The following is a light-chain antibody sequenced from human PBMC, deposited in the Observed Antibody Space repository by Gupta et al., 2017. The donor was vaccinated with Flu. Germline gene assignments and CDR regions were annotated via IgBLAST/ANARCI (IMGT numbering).Light chain of an antibody. CDR3: QAWDNSHWV. CDR1: KLGGEY. Sequence: CSGNKLGGEYASGYQQRPGQSPVLVIYQDTKRPSGIPERFSGSSSGNTATLTISGTQAMDEADYYCQAWDNSHWVFGGGTKLTVL. V-gene: IGLV3-1*01. J-gene: IGLJ3*02. CDR2: QDT.